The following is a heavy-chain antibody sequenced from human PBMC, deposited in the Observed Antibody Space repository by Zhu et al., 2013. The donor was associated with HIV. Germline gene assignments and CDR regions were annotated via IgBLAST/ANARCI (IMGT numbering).Heavy chain of an antibody. V-gene: IGHV4-61*01. CDR1: GGSVSSGSYY. CDR3: ASYGSDFWSGSGPFDP. D-gene: IGHD3-3*01. Sequence: QVQLQESGPGLVKPSETLSLTCTVSGGSVSSGSYYWSWIRQPPGKGLEWIGYIYYSGSTNYNPSLKSRVTISVDTSKNQFSLKLSSVTAADTAVYYCASYGSDFWSGSGPFDPWGPGNPGPPSPQ. CDR2: IYYSGST. J-gene: IGHJ5*02.